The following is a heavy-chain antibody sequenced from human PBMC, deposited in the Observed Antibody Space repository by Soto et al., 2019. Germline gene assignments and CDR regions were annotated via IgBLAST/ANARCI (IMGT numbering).Heavy chain of an antibody. J-gene: IGHJ4*02. D-gene: IGHD2-21*02. V-gene: IGHV1-69*13. CDR3: ARGAAVVVVTAFFDY. CDR2: IIPIFGTA. Sequence: SVKVSCKASGGTFSSYAISWVRQAPGQGLEWMGGIIPIFGTANYAQKFQGRVTITADESTSTAYMELSSLRSEDTAVYYCARGAAVVVVTAFFDYWGQGTLVTVSS. CDR1: GGTFSSYA.